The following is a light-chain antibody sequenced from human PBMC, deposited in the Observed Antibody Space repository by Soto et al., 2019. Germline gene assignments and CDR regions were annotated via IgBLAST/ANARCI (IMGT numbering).Light chain of an antibody. V-gene: IGKV3-20*02. CDR2: GAS. CDR1: QSVRSNY. CDR3: LQNSDYPPT. Sequence: EIVLTQSPATLSLSPGERATLSCRASQSVRSNYLAWYQQKPGQAPRLLIYGASSRATGIPDRFSGSGSGTDFTLTISSLQPEDFATYYCLQNSDYPPTFGPGTKVDNK. J-gene: IGKJ3*01.